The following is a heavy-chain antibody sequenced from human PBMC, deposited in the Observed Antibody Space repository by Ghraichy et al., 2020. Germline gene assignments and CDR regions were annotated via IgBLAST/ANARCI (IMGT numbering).Heavy chain of an antibody. CDR3: ARDRGYYYDSSGYGDY. V-gene: IGHV1-18*04. Sequence: ASVKVSCKASGYTFTSYGISWGRQAPGQGLEWMAWISPYNGNTNYAQKLQGRVTMTTDTSTSTAYMELRSLRSDDTAVYYCARDRGYYYDSSGYGDYWGQGTLVTVSS. CDR1: GYTFTSYG. J-gene: IGHJ4*02. D-gene: IGHD3-22*01. CDR2: ISPYNGNT.